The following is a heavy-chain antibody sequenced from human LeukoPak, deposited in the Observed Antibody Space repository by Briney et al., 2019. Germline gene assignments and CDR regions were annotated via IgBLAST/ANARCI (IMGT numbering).Heavy chain of an antibody. CDR3: ARGSCVTIFGVVRACYYGMDV. V-gene: IGHV1-8*01. CDR2: MNPNSGNT. Sequence: ASVKVSCKASGYTFTSYDINWVRQATGQGLEWMGWMNPNSGNTGYAEKFQGRVTMTRNISIRTAYMELSTLRSDDTAVYYCARGSCVTIFGVVRACYYGMDVWGQGTTVTVSS. J-gene: IGHJ6*02. CDR1: GYTFTSYD. D-gene: IGHD3-3*01.